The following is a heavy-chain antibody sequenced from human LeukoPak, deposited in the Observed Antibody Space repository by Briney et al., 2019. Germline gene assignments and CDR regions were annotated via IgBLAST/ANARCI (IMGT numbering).Heavy chain of an antibody. Sequence: GGSLRLSCAASGFTFSSYAMSWVRQAPGKGLEWVSTISGSGGSTYYADSVKGRFTISRDNSKNTLYPQMNSLRAEDTAVYYCARDERVVVVPAAAMRRGWFDPWGQGTLVTVSS. CDR1: GFTFSSYA. CDR2: ISGSGGST. CDR3: ARDERVVVVPAAAMRRGWFDP. D-gene: IGHD2-2*01. J-gene: IGHJ5*02. V-gene: IGHV3-23*01.